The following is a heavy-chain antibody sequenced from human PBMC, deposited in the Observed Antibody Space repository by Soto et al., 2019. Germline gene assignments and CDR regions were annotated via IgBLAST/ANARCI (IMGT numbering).Heavy chain of an antibody. V-gene: IGHV3-30*18. CDR3: ANSGLPPYYYDSSGLKKNAFDI. CDR1: GFAFSSYG. Sequence: GGSLRLSCAASGFAFSSYGMHWVRQAPGKGLEWVAVISYDGSNKYYADSVKGRFTISRDNSKNTLYLQMNSLRAEDTAVYYCANSGLPPYYYDSSGLKKNAFDIWGQGTMVTVSS. D-gene: IGHD3-22*01. CDR2: ISYDGSNK. J-gene: IGHJ3*02.